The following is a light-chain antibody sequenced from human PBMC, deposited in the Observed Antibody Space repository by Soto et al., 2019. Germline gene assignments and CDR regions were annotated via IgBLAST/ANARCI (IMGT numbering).Light chain of an antibody. V-gene: IGKV2-30*01. J-gene: IGKJ5*01. CDR3: TQATHWPIT. CDR1: QILVYSDGIAY. Sequence: DVVMTQSPLSLPVTLGQPSSISFISNQILVYSDGIAYFSWFQQRPGRSPRRLIYKVSNRDSGVPARFSGSGSGTDFALKISRVEADDVGVYYCTQATHWPITFGQGTRLEI. CDR2: KVS.